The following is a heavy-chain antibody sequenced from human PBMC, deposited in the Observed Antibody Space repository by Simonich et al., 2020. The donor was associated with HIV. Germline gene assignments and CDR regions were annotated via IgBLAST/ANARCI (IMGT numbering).Heavy chain of an antibody. CDR1: GYPYINYG. D-gene: IGHD1-26*01. Sequence: VQLVQSGAEVKKPGASVKVSCTASGYPYINYGINWVRQAPGQGLEWMGPITVYNGNTDSAKKFRGRHTLTTDTSTTTAYMELRSLRADDTAVYYCARDLPIGSYFDYWGQGTLVTVSS. J-gene: IGHJ4*02. V-gene: IGHV1-18*01. CDR2: ITVYNGNT. CDR3: ARDLPIGSYFDY.